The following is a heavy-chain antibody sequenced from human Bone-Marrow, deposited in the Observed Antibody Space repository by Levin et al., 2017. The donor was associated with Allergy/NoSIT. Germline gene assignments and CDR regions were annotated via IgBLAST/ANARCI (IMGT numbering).Heavy chain of an antibody. Sequence: QAGGSLRLSCVASGFTFSSYAMHWVRQAPGKGLEWVAFISYDGSKKYYADSVNGRFTISRDKSNNTVFLQLSTLRGEDTAIYYCARDRGTSTWYINYWGQGTLVTVSS. V-gene: IGHV3-30-3*01. CDR3: ARDRGTSTWYINY. CDR1: GFTFSSYA. J-gene: IGHJ4*02. CDR2: ISYDGSKK. D-gene: IGHD6-13*01.